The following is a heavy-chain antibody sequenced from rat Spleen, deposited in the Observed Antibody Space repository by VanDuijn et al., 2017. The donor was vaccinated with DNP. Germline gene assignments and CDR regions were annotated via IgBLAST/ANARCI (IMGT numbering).Heavy chain of an antibody. D-gene: IGHD1-4*01. V-gene: IGHV5-46*01. J-gene: IGHJ2*01. Sequence: EVQLVESGGGLVQPGRSMKLSCAASGFTFSSFPMAWVRQAPTKGLEWVATISTSGGGTYYRDSVKGRFTISRDNAKSTLYLQMNSLRSDDTATYYCAGRPPPTRGPFDYWGQGIMVTVSS. CDR2: ISTSGGGT. CDR3: AGRPPPTRGPFDY. CDR1: GFTFSSFP.